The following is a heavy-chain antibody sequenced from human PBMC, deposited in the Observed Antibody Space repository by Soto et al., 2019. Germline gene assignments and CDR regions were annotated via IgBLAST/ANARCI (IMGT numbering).Heavy chain of an antibody. V-gene: IGHV3-23*01. D-gene: IGHD3-10*01. J-gene: IGHJ5*02. CDR2: ISGSGGST. CDR3: AKDKRLWFGEGCWFDP. Sequence: GGSLRLSCAASGFTFSSYAMSWVRQAPGKGLEWVSAISGSGGSTYYADSVTGRFTISRDNSKNTLYLQMNSLRAEDTAVYYCAKDKRLWFGEGCWFDPWGQGTLVTVSS. CDR1: GFTFSSYA.